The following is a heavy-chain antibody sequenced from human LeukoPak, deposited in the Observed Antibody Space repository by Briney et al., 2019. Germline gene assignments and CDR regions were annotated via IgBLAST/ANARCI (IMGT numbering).Heavy chain of an antibody. J-gene: IGHJ4*02. D-gene: IGHD1-1*01. V-gene: IGHV1-18*01. CDR2: ISAYTGNT. Sequence: ASVKVSCKASGYTFTSYGISWVRQAPGQWLEWMGWISAYTGNTNYAQKLQGRVTMTTDTSTSTAYMELRSLRSDDTAVYYCATAGTTAFLTAFDYWGQGTLVTVSS. CDR3: ATAGTTAFLTAFDY. CDR1: GYTFTSYG.